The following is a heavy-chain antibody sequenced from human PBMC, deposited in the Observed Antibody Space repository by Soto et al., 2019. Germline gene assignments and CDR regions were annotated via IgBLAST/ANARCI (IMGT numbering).Heavy chain of an antibody. J-gene: IGHJ4*02. V-gene: IGHV1-2*02. CDR2: INTNSGGT. Sequence: ASVKVACRASGYTFTGYCMHWVRQAPGQGLEWMGWINTNSGGTNYAQKFQGRVNMTRDTSISTAYMELSRLRSDDTAVYYCARADDSRGLQTXWGQGTLVTVSX. CDR1: GYTFTGYC. CDR3: ARADDSRGLQTX. D-gene: IGHD3-22*01.